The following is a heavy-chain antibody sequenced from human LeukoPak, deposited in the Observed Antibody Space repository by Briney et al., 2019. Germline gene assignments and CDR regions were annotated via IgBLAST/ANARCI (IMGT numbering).Heavy chain of an antibody. V-gene: IGHV3-23*01. CDR1: GFTFSNYM. CDR2: ISGSGGTT. J-gene: IGHJ4*02. D-gene: IGHD4-17*01. Sequence: GGSLRLSCAASGFTFSNYMMSWVRQAPGKGLEWVSVISGSGGTTYYADSVQGRFTISRDNSKNTLYLQMDSLRAEDTAIYYCAKADYGDWDGWDCWGQGTLVTVSS. CDR3: AKADYGDWDGWDC.